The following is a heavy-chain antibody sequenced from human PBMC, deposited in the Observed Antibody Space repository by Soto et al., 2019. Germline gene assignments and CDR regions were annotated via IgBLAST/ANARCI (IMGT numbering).Heavy chain of an antibody. CDR3: AIMEFCSEPNNRYDF. V-gene: IGHV6-1*01. CDR1: GDSVSSNSAA. Sequence: PTLSLTCAISGDSVSSNSAAWNWFRQSPSRGLEWLGKTYYRSKWYNDYAVSVKSRITINPDTSMNQFSLQLNSVTPEDTAVYYFAIMEFCSEPNNRYDFWGQGTLVTVSS. CDR2: TYYRSKWYN. J-gene: IGHJ4*02. D-gene: IGHD3-16*01.